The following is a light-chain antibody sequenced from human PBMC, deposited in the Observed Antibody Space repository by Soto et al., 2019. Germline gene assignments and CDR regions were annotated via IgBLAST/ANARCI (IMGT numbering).Light chain of an antibody. CDR1: SSNIGAGYD. CDR2: DNT. V-gene: IGLV1-40*01. CDR3: QSHDSRLTALYV. J-gene: IGLJ1*01. Sequence: QSVLAEPPAGSGGPGRRAPISCTGSSSNIGAGYDVHWYQQLPGTAPKLLIYDNTNRPSGVPDRFSGSKSGTSASLAITGLQAEDEADYYCQSHDSRLTALYVFGSGTKV.